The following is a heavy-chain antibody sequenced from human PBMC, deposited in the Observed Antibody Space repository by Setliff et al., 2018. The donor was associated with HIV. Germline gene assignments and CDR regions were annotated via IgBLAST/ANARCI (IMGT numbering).Heavy chain of an antibody. CDR1: EFSFSSYA. CDR3: AKYSSSWSYYSYYMNV. CDR2: IGSGSTPI. J-gene: IGHJ6*03. D-gene: IGHD6-6*01. Sequence: PGGSLRLSCAASEFSFSSYAMTWVRQVPGKGLQWLSYIGSGSTPIFYADSVKGRFTVSRDNSKNTVYLQMNSLRAEDTAVYYCAKYSSSWSYYSYYMNVWGKGTTVTVSS. V-gene: IGHV3-48*01.